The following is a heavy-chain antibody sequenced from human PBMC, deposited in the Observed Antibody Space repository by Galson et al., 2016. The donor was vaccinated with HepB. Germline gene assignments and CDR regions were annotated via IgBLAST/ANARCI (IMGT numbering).Heavy chain of an antibody. CDR3: ARDGYYHGSGSYGAATY. Sequence: SLRLSCAASGFSFSSSAMHWVRQAPGKGLEWVAVISYHGSNKYYVDSVKGRFTISRDNSKNTLYLQMNSLRVEDTAMYYCARDGYYHGSGSYGAATYWGQGTPVTVSS. V-gene: IGHV3-30*04. J-gene: IGHJ4*02. CDR1: GFSFSSSA. D-gene: IGHD3-10*01. CDR2: ISYHGSNK.